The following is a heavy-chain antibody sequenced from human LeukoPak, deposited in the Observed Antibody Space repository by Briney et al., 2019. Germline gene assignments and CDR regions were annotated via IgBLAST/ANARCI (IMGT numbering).Heavy chain of an antibody. V-gene: IGHV3-30*18. CDR2: ISYDGINK. CDR1: GFTFSNFG. CDR3: AKDGGGSGSNQAHWFDP. Sequence: GGSLRLSCAASGFTFSNFGMHWVRQAPGKGLEWVAVISYDGINKYYADSVKGRFTISRDKSKNTLYLQMNSLRAEDTAVYYCAKDGGGSGSNQAHWFDPWGQGTLVTVSS. J-gene: IGHJ5*02. D-gene: IGHD3-10*01.